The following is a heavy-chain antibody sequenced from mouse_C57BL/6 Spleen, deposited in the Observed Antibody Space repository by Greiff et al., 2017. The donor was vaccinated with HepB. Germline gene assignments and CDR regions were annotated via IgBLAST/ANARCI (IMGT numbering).Heavy chain of an antibody. V-gene: IGHV3-6*01. Sequence: EVQLQQSGPGLVKPSQSLSLTCSVTGYSITSGYYWNWIRQFPGNKLEWMGYISYDGSNNYNPSLKNRISITRDTSKNQFFLKLNSVTTEDTATYYCARDSSGYVQFAYWGQGTLVTVSA. J-gene: IGHJ3*01. CDR3: ARDSSGYVQFAY. D-gene: IGHD3-2*02. CDR2: ISYDGSN. CDR1: GYSITSGYY.